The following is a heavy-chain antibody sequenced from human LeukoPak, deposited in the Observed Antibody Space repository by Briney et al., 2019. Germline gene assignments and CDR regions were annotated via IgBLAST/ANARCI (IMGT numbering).Heavy chain of an antibody. CDR3: TMNQVMSNWFDP. CDR2: IKGDGSEK. Sequence: PGGSLRLSCAPSGFTCSSSWMSWVRQAPGKGLECVANIKGDGSEKYYVDSVKGRFTISRDNAKNSLYLQMNSLRDEDTAVYYCTMNQVMSNWFDPWGQGTLVTVSS. D-gene: IGHD3-16*01. V-gene: IGHV3-7*02. J-gene: IGHJ5*02. CDR1: GFTCSSSW.